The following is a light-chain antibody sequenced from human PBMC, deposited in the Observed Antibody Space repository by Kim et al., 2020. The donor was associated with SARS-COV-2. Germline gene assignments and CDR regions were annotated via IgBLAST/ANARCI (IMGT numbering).Light chain of an antibody. Sequence: VALGQTVTITCRGDSLTNYDASWYQQKPGQAPVLVFYGKNNRPSGIPHRFSGSSSRDTATLTITGTQAEDEADYYCNSRDSSGVVFGGGTKVTVL. CDR1: SLTNYD. CDR2: GKN. J-gene: IGLJ2*01. CDR3: NSRDSSGVV. V-gene: IGLV3-19*01.